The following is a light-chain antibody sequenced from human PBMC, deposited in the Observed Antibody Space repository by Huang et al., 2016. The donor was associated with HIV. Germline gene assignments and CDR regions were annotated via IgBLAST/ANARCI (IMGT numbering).Light chain of an antibody. CDR1: QSVRSY. V-gene: IGKV3-11*01. CDR3: QQRSAWPLT. Sequence: EIVLTQSPATLSLSPGERATLSCRASQSVRSYLAWYQPKPGQAPRLLIYDASNRATGIPARFSGSGSGTDFTLTISNLQSEDFAVYDCQQRSAWPLTFGGGTKVEI. J-gene: IGKJ4*01. CDR2: DAS.